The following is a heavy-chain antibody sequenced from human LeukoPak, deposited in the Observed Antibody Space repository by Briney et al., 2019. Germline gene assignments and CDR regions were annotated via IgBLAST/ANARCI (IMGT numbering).Heavy chain of an antibody. J-gene: IGHJ4*02. CDR2: INWNGGST. V-gene: IGHV3-20*04. D-gene: IGHD1-26*01. CDR1: GFTFDDYG. Sequence: PGGSLRLSCAASGFTFDDYGMSWVRQAPGKGLEWASGINWNGGSTGYADSVKGRFTISRDNAKNSLYLQMNSLRAEDTALYYCARRRSGSYGYDGFDYWGQGTLVTVSS. CDR3: ARRRSGSYGYDGFDY.